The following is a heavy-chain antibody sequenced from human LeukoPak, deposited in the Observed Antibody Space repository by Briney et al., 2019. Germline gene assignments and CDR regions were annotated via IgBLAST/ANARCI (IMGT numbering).Heavy chain of an antibody. Sequence: GGSLRLSCAASGFTFSSYWMSWVRQAPGKGLEWVANIKQDGSEKYYVDSVKGRFTISRDNAKNSLYLQMNSLRAEDTAVYYRASPPGEYYYMDVWGKGTTVTVSS. D-gene: IGHD3-10*01. V-gene: IGHV3-7*01. CDR2: IKQDGSEK. CDR1: GFTFSSYW. J-gene: IGHJ6*03. CDR3: ASPPGEYYYMDV.